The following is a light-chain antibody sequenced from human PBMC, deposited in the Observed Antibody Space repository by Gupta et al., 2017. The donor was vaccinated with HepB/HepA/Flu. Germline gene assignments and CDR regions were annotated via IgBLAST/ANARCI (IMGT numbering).Light chain of an antibody. CDR1: SSNIGAGYD. CDR3: QSYDSSLSGSEV. V-gene: IGLV1-40*01. Sequence: QSVLTQPPSVSAAPGQRVTLSCTGSSSNIGAGYDVHWYQQLPGTAPKLLIYGNSNRPSGVPDRFSGSKSGTSASLAITGLQAEDEADYYCQSYDSSLSGSEVFGGGTKRTVL. CDR2: GNS. J-gene: IGLJ2*01.